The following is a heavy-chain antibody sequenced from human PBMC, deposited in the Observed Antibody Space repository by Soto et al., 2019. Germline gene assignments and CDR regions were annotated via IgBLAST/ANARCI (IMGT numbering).Heavy chain of an antibody. J-gene: IGHJ5*02. V-gene: IGHV1-2*04. D-gene: IGHD3-3*01. CDR1: GYTFTGYY. CDR3: ARDGYDFWSGLRYNWFDP. Sequence: GASVKVSCKASGYTFTGYYMHWVRQAPGQGLEWMGWINPNSGGTNYAQQFQGWVTMTRDTSISTAYMELSRLRSDDTAVYYCARDGYDFWSGLRYNWFDPWGQGTLVTVSS. CDR2: INPNSGGT.